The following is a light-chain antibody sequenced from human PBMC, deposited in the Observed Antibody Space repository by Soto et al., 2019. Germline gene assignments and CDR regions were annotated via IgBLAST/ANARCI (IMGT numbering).Light chain of an antibody. V-gene: IGKV3-15*01. CDR2: DAS. J-gene: IGKJ1*01. CDR3: QQYNNWPRT. Sequence: EIVLTQSPGTLSLSPGEGATLSCRASQSVVTSYLAWYQPKYGQSPRLLICDASTRATDIPARFSGSGSGTEFTLTISSLQSEDFAVYYCQQYNNWPRTFGQGTKVDIK. CDR1: QSVVTSY.